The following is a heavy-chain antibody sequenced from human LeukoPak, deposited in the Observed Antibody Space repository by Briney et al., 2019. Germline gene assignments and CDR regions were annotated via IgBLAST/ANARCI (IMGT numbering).Heavy chain of an antibody. V-gene: IGHV3-21*01. CDR2: ISSSSSYI. CDR1: GFTFSSYS. D-gene: IGHD2-2*01. CDR3: AGHCSSTSCYAGPVDY. J-gene: IGHJ4*02. Sequence: GGSLRLSCAASGFTFSSYSMNWVRQAPGKGLEWVSSISSSSSYIYYADSVKGRFTISRDNAMNSLYLQMNSLRAEDTAVYYCAGHCSSTSCYAGPVDYWGQGTLVTVSS.